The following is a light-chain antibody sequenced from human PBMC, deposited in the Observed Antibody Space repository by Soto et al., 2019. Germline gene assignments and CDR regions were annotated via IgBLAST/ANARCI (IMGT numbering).Light chain of an antibody. V-gene: IGLV1-40*01. CDR2: GNS. CDR3: QSYDTSLSALYV. J-gene: IGLJ1*01. CDR1: NSNIGAGYD. Sequence: QLVLTQPPSVSGAPGQRVTISCTGSNSNIGAGYDVHWYQLLPGTAPKLLIYGNSNRPSGVPDRFSGSKSGTSASLAITGLQAEYEADYYCQSYDTSLSALYVFGTGTKVTVL.